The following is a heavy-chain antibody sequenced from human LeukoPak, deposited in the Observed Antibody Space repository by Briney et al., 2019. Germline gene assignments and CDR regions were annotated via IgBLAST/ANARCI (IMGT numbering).Heavy chain of an antibody. Sequence: PGGSLRLSCAASGFTFSSYSMNWVRQAPGKGLEYVSAISSNGGSTYYANSVKGRFTISRDNSKNTLYLQMGSLRAEDMAVYYCARASGWRNDYWGQGTLVTVSS. CDR3: ARASGWRNDY. D-gene: IGHD6-25*01. CDR2: ISSNGGST. CDR1: GFTFSSYS. J-gene: IGHJ4*02. V-gene: IGHV3-64*01.